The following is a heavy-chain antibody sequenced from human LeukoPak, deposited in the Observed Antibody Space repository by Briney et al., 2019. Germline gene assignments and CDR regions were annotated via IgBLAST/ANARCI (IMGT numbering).Heavy chain of an antibody. V-gene: IGHV5-51*01. D-gene: IGHD1-26*01. CDR2: IYPGDSDT. CDR1: GYSFTSYW. CDR3: ARRRDLYSGSYYPFDY. Sequence: GESLKISCKGSGYSFTSYWIGWVRQMPGKGLEWMGIIYPGDSDTRYSPSFQGQVTISADKSISTAYLQWSSLKASDTAVYYCARRRDLYSGSYYPFDYWGQGTLVTVSS. J-gene: IGHJ4*02.